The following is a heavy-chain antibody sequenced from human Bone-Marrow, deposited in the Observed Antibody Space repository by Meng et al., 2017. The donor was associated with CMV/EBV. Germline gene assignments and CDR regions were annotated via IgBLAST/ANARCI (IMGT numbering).Heavy chain of an antibody. CDR2: ISSSGSTI. CDR1: GFTFSYYY. D-gene: IGHD1-1*01. Sequence: GESLKISCAASGFTFSYYYMSWIRQAPGKGLEWVSYISSSGSTIYYADSVKGRFTISRDNAKNSLYLQMNSLRAEDTAVYYCARGRGDNWYYYGMDVWGQGTTVTVSS. J-gene: IGHJ6*02. CDR3: ARGRGDNWYYYGMDV. V-gene: IGHV3-11*04.